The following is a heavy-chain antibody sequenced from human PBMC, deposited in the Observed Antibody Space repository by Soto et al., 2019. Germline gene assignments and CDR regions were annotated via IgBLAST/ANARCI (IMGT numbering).Heavy chain of an antibody. D-gene: IGHD2-8*02. Sequence: GGSLRLSCAASGFTFSSYAMHWVRQAPGKGLEWVAVISYDGSNKYYADSVKGRFTISRDNSKNSLYLQMNSLRAEDTAVYYCAKATATGGGAFDICGQGTMVTVS. J-gene: IGHJ3*02. CDR2: ISYDGSNK. CDR3: AKATATGGGAFDI. V-gene: IGHV3-30-3*01. CDR1: GFTFSSYA.